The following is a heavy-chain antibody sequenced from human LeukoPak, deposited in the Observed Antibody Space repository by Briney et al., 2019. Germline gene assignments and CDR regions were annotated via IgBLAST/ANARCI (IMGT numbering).Heavy chain of an antibody. CDR2: IYCGGST. D-gene: IGHD4-17*01. V-gene: IGHV3-53*01. J-gene: IGHJ6*02. Sequence: PGGSLRLSCAASGFTVSTNYMNWVRQAPGKGLEWGSVIYCGGSTYYADSVKGRFTISRDNSKNTLYLQMNSLRAEDTAGYYCARDTVTTFRFRDYYYYGMDVWGQGTTVTVSS. CDR3: ARDTVTTFRFRDYYYYGMDV. CDR1: GFTVSTNY.